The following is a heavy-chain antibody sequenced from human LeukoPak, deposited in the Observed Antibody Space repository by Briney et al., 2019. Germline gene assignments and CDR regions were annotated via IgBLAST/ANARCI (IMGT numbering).Heavy chain of an antibody. V-gene: IGHV1-46*01. CDR2: INPSGGST. Sequence: ASVKVSCKASGYTFTSYYMHWVRQAPGQGPEWMGIINPSGGSTSCAQKFQGRVTMTRDMSTSTVYMELSSLRSEDTAVYYCARDNSVGDIAWWFDPWGQGTLVTVSS. J-gene: IGHJ5*02. D-gene: IGHD3-16*02. CDR3: ARDNSVGDIAWWFDP. CDR1: GYTFTSYY.